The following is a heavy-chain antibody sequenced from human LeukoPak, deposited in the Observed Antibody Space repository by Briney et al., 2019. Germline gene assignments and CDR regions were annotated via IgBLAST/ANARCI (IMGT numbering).Heavy chain of an antibody. Sequence: ASVKVSCKSSGYTFTSHYIHWVRQAPGQGLEWMGMINPSGGSTRFPQRFQGRVTMTRDTSTSTVYMELSNLRSEDTAVYYCTRPSGAPEYWGQGTLVTVSS. CDR2: INPSGGST. J-gene: IGHJ4*02. D-gene: IGHD3-10*01. CDR3: TRPSGAPEY. V-gene: IGHV1-46*01. CDR1: GYTFTSHY.